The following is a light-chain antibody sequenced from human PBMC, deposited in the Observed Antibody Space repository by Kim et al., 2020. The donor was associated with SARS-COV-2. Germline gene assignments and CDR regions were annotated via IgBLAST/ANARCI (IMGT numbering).Light chain of an antibody. CDR3: QADDSRLSDSV. CDR2: GNT. Sequence: RVTMSATGSTANIGAVHAVNWYQQIPGTARHPVIYGNTNRPSGVPDRFWASKSGTLASLAITGLQAEDEADYYGQADDSRLSDSVFGGGTQLTVL. V-gene: IGLV1-40*01. J-gene: IGLJ3*02. CDR1: TANIGAVHA.